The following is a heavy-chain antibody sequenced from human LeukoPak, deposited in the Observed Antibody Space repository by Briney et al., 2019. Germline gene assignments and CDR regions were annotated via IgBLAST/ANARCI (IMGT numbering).Heavy chain of an antibody. D-gene: IGHD2-2*01. CDR2: IYTSGST. Sequence: PSETLSLTCTVSGGSISSGSCYWSWIRQPAGKGLEWIGRIYTSGSTNYNPSLKSRVTISVDTSKNQFSLKLSSVTAADTAVYYCARLVVPAAIFNWFDPWGQGTLVTVSS. J-gene: IGHJ5*02. V-gene: IGHV4-61*02. CDR3: ARLVVPAAIFNWFDP. CDR1: GGSISSGSCY.